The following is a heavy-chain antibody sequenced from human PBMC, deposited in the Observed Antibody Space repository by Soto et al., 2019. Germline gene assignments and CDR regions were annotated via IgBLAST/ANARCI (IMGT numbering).Heavy chain of an antibody. V-gene: IGHV3-23*01. J-gene: IGHJ6*02. CDR3: SYHPIGSASSMAVNGMDV. CDR2: ISGGGDST. CDR1: GFTFSSHG. Sequence: AGGSLRLSCAASGFTFSSHGMSWVRQSPGKGLEWVSTISGGGDSTYYADSVKGRFTISRDNSKNTLYLQMTSLRADDTAVYYCSYHPIGSASSMAVNGMDVWGQGTMVTVSS. D-gene: IGHD6-19*01.